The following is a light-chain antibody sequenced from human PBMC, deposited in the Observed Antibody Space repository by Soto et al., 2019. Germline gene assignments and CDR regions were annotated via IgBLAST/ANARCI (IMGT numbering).Light chain of an antibody. CDR2: DVG. CDR3: SSYTSNAFVV. Sequence: QSALTQPASVSGSPGQSITISCTGTSSDIGTYKYVCWYQQHAGKAPKLIIYDVGDRPSGVSYRFSGSKSGNTASLTISGLQAEDEADYYFSSYTSNAFVVFGGGTKLTVL. CDR1: SSDIGTYKY. J-gene: IGLJ2*01. V-gene: IGLV2-14*01.